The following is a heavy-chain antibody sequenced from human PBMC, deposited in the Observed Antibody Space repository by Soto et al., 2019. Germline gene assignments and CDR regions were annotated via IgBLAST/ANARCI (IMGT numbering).Heavy chain of an antibody. CDR1: GFTFSNAW. CDR2: IKSKTDGGTT. CDR3: TTLSKWLRRYYYYYGMDV. V-gene: IGHV3-15*07. Sequence: EVQLVESGGGLVKPGGSLRLSCAASGFTFSNAWMNWVRQAPGKGLEWVGRIKSKTDGGTTDYAAPVKGRFTISRDDSKNTLYLQMNSLKTEDTAVYYCTTLSKWLRRYYYYYGMDVWGQGTTVTVSS. D-gene: IGHD5-12*01. J-gene: IGHJ6*02.